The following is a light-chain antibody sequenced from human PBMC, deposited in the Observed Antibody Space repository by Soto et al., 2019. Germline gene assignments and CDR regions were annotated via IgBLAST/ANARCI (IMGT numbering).Light chain of an antibody. CDR2: NVN. Sequence: SYELTQSSSVSVAPGQTARITCGGNNIGSKRVHWYQHKPGQAPVLVVYNVNVRPSGIPERFSGSNSGNTATLIISRVEAGDEADYYCQVWDSSGDWIFGGGTKLTVL. V-gene: IGLV3-21*02. J-gene: IGLJ2*01. CDR3: QVWDSSGDWI. CDR1: NIGSKR.